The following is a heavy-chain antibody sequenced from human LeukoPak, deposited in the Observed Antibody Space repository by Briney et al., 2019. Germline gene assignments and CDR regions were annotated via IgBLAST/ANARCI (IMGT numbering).Heavy chain of an antibody. J-gene: IGHJ6*02. D-gene: IGHD2-15*01. CDR2: IRSNGYGATT. CDR3: ARNTPYCSDGTCYRDYYYYGADV. V-gene: IGHV3-49*04. Sequence: TGGSLRLSCIGSGFMFGDYGLSWVRQAPGKGLEWIGRIRSNGYGATTEFAASVSGRFSISRDDSKSSVYLEVNNLETEDTAVYYCARNTPYCSDGTCYRDYYYYGADVWGQGTTVIVSS. CDR1: GFMFGDYG.